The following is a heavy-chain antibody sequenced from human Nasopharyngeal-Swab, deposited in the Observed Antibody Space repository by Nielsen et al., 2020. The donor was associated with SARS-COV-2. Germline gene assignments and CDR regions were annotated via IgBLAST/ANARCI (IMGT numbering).Heavy chain of an antibody. D-gene: IGHD3-16*02. J-gene: IGHJ6*03. Sequence: GGSLRLSCAASGFSFSAYWMTWVRQAPGKGLEWVANIKQDGSEKYYVDSVKARFTVSRDNPKNLLYLQVNSLRAEDTAVYYCARQGVFVPAYLHQCYMDVWGKGTTVTVSS. V-gene: IGHV3-7*03. CDR3: ARQGVFVPAYLHQCYMDV. CDR2: IKQDGSEK. CDR1: GFSFSAYW.